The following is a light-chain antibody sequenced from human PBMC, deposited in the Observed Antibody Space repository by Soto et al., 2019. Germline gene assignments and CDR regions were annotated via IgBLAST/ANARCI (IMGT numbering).Light chain of an antibody. J-gene: IGKJ2*02. CDR1: QSVSGN. CDR2: GAS. Sequence: EIVMTQSPATLSVSPGERATLSCRASQSVSGNLAWYQQKPGQAPRLLIYGASSMATGIPARFSGSGSGTEFTLTISSLQSEDFAVYYCQQYNNWPPSTFGQGTKLEIK. CDR3: QQYNNWPPST. V-gene: IGKV3-15*01.